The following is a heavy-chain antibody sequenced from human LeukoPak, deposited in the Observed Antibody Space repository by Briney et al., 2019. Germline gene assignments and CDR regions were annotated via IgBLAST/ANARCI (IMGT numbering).Heavy chain of an antibody. J-gene: IGHJ5*02. D-gene: IGHD2-2*01. CDR2: ISGSGGST. V-gene: IGHV3-23*01. CDR3: AKPVVPAAMSSDWFDP. CDR1: GFTFSSYG. Sequence: PGGSLRLSCAAAGFTFSSYGMSWLRQAPGKWLKWVSAISGSGGSTYYADSGKGRFTIARDNSKNTLYLLMNSLRAEDTAVYYSAKPVVPAAMSSDWFDPWGQGTLVTVSS.